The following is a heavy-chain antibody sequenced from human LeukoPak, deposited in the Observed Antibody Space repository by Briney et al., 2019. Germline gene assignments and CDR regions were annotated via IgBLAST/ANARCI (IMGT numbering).Heavy chain of an antibody. CDR3: ARAVDTAMDNFDY. J-gene: IGHJ4*02. CDR1: GGSFSGYY. CDR2: INHSGST. Sequence: SETLSLTCAVYGGSFSGYYWSWIRQPPGKGLEWIGEINHSGSTNYNLSLKSRVTISVDTSKNQFSLKLSSVTAADTAVYYCARAVDTAMDNFDYWGQGTLVTVSS. V-gene: IGHV4-34*01. D-gene: IGHD5-18*01.